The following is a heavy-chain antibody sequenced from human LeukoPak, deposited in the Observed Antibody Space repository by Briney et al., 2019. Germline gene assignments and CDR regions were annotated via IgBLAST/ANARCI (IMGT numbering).Heavy chain of an antibody. CDR2: ISYSGNT. Sequence: PSETLSLTCTVSGGSISAYYWTWIRQHPGKGLEWIGYISYSGNTDYNPSLKSRLTISVDTSKNQFSLKLSSVTAADTAVYYCARAQLRKAMSFDCWGQGTLVTVSS. CDR1: GGSISAYY. D-gene: IGHD1-1*01. J-gene: IGHJ4*02. CDR3: ARAQLRKAMSFDC. V-gene: IGHV4-31*03.